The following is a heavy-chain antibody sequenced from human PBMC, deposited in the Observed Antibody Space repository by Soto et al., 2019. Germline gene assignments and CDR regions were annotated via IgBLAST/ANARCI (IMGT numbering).Heavy chain of an antibody. CDR3: ARDAQSMILVNWFDP. J-gene: IGHJ5*02. CDR1: GGSISSYY. Sequence: QVQLQESGPGLVKPSETLSLTCTVSGGSISSYYWSWIRQPAGKGLEWIGRIYTSGSTNYNPSLKSRVTMSVDTSKNQFALKLSSVTAADTAVYYCARDAQSMILVNWFDPWGQGTLVTVSS. D-gene: IGHD3-22*01. CDR2: IYTSGST. V-gene: IGHV4-4*07.